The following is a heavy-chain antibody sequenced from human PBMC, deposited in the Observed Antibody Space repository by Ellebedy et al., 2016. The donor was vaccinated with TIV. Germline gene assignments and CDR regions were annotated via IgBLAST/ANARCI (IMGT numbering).Heavy chain of an antibody. CDR2: VYYNSSP. D-gene: IGHD3-10*01. Sequence: MPSETLSLTCTVSGASVRSSFFYFGWIRQTPGKGLEWIATVYYNSSPYYNPSLKSRVTSSVDTSKNMISLKLTAVTAADTAVYYCARRGLSHGEGLHYFDFWGQGIQVTVSS. CDR1: GASVRSSFFY. J-gene: IGHJ4*02. CDR3: ARRGLSHGEGLHYFDF. V-gene: IGHV4-39*01.